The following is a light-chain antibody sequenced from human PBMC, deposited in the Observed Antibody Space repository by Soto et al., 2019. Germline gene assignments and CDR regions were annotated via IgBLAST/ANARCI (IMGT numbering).Light chain of an antibody. Sequence: DIQMTQFPSSLSASVGDRVTITCRASQSISTNLSWYQKKPGKAPKLLIYAASTLQSEVSSRFSGSGSGTDFSLTISSLQPEDFAIYFCQQSYITFYSFGQGTNLEIK. CDR3: QQSYITFYS. CDR2: AAS. V-gene: IGKV1-39*01. CDR1: QSISTN. J-gene: IGKJ2*03.